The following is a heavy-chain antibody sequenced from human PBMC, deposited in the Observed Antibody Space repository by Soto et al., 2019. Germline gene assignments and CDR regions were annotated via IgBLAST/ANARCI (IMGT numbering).Heavy chain of an antibody. J-gene: IGHJ3*01. CDR2: MSPDGGTI. Sequence: QVQLVESGGGVVQPGRSLRLSCVASGFTFGTSVIHWVRQAPGKGLEWVAVMSPDGGTIYYEDSVKGRFTISRDNFNNNQYLQMDILRAEDSSVYYCAQRYCSRVICSENDGFDGWGQGTMVTVSS. CDR1: GFTFGTSV. D-gene: IGHD2-15*01. V-gene: IGHV3-30-3*02. CDR3: AQRYCSRVICSENDGFDG.